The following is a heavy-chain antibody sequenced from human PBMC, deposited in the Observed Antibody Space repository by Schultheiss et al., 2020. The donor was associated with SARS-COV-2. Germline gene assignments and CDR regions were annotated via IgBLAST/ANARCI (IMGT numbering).Heavy chain of an antibody. CDR2: ISYDGSNK. D-gene: IGHD6-13*01. Sequence: GGSLRLSCAASGFTFSSYGMHWVRQAPGKGLEWVAVISYDGSNKYYADSVKGRFTISRDNSKNTLYLQMNSLRAEDTAVYYCAKDPVAAAGFLYYYYYYGMDVWGQGTTVTVSS. V-gene: IGHV3-30*18. J-gene: IGHJ6*02. CDR3: AKDPVAAAGFLYYYYYYGMDV. CDR1: GFTFSSYG.